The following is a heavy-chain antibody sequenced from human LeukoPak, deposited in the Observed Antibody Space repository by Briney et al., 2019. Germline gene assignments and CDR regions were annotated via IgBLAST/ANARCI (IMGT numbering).Heavy chain of an antibody. D-gene: IGHD1-26*01. CDR2: LYYSGTT. J-gene: IGHJ4*02. CDR3: ALGVGETTVDY. Sequence: MPSETLSLTCAVSGVSISPYYWAWIRQPPGKGLEWIGSLYYSGTTNYNPSLNSRVTISVDTSKNQFSLRLSSVTAADTAVYYCALGVGETTVDYWGQGTLVAVSS. CDR1: GVSISPYY. V-gene: IGHV4-59*01.